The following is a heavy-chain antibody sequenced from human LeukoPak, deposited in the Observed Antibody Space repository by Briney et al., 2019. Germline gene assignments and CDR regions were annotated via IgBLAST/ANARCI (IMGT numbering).Heavy chain of an antibody. CDR3: TRDRRLWFGELLN. J-gene: IGHJ4*02. Sequence: GGSLKLSCAASGFTFSGSAMHWVRQASGKGLEWVGRIRSKANSYATAYAASVKGRFTISRDDSKNTTYLQMNSLKTEDTAVYYCTRDRRLWFGELLNWGQGTLVTVSS. V-gene: IGHV3-73*01. CDR1: GFTFSGSA. D-gene: IGHD3-10*01. CDR2: IRSKANSYAT.